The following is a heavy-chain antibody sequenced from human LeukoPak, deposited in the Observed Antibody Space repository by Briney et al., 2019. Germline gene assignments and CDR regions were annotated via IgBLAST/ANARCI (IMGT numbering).Heavy chain of an antibody. D-gene: IGHD3-22*01. CDR1: GGSFSSYY. V-gene: IGHV4-34*01. CDR3: ARVRIGYDSSGHNPSNWFDP. Sequence: PSETLSLTCAVYGGSFSSYYWNWIRQPPGKGLEWIGEINHSGSTNYNPSLKSRVIISVDTSKNQFSLKLSSVTAADTAVYYCARVRIGYDSSGHNPSNWFDPWGQGTLVTVSS. J-gene: IGHJ5*02. CDR2: INHSGST.